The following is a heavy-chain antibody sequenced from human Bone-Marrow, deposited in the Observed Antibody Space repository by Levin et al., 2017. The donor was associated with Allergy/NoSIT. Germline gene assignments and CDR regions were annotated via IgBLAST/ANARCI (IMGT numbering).Heavy chain of an antibody. J-gene: IGHJ3*01. CDR1: RLIVSANH. V-gene: IGHV3-66*01. Sequence: LSLTCAASRLIVSANHMSWVRQAPGKGLEWISALSVSGTTYYAGSVKGRFTISRDNSQNTLYLQMNSLRAEDTAVYYCAKDEEADGFDAFDVWGQGTMVTVSS. D-gene: IGHD2-15*01. CDR2: LSVSGTT. CDR3: AKDEEADGFDAFDV.